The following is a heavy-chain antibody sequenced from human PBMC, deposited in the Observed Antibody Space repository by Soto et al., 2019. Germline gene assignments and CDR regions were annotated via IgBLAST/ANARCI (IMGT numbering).Heavy chain of an antibody. V-gene: IGHV1-18*01. Sequence: QVQLVQSGGEVKKPGASVKVSCKASGYIFTNYGISWVRQAPGQGLEWMGWISAFNGSTNYAQKFQGRVTMTTDTSTTTAYMEVRSLRLDDTAVNYCARDHRYTSGWYPGYWGQGTLVTVSS. CDR1: GYIFTNYG. D-gene: IGHD6-19*01. CDR3: ARDHRYTSGWYPGY. J-gene: IGHJ4*02. CDR2: ISAFNGST.